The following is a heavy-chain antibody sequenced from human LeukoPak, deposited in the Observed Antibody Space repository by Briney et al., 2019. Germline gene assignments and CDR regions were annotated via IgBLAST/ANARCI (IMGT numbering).Heavy chain of an antibody. CDR3: ATDPGYSSGWYNWFDP. V-gene: IGHV1-24*01. CDR1: GYTLTELS. CDR2: FDSEDGET. J-gene: IGHJ5*02. Sequence: ASVKVSCKVSGYTLTELSMHWVRQAPGKGLEWMGGFDSEDGETIYAQKFQGRVTMTEDTSTDTAYMELSSLRSEDTAVYYCATDPGYSSGWYNWFDPWGQGTLVTVSS. D-gene: IGHD6-19*01.